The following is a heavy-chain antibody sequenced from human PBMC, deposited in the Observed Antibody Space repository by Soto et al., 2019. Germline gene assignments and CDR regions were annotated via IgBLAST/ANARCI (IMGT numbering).Heavy chain of an antibody. CDR2: TYHSGST. V-gene: IGHV4-30-2*01. D-gene: IGHD3-22*01. J-gene: IGHJ3*02. CDR1: GDSIRSSSAS. CDR3: AASLSTQYYDSSGYYPDFDI. Sequence: PSETLSLPCDVSGDSIRSSSASWNWIRQPPGKSLEWIGFTYHSGSTYYNPSLESRVTISVDRSKNQFSLKLKSVTAADRAVYYCAASLSTQYYDSSGYYPDFDIWGQGIMVT.